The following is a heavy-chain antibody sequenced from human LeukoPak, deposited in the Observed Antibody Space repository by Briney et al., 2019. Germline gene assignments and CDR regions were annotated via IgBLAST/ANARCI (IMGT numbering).Heavy chain of an antibody. CDR1: GGSFSSYY. J-gene: IGHJ5*01. Sequence: SETLSLTCAVYGGSFSSYYWSWIRQSPGKGLEWIGEITHSRSTNYNPSLKSPVTISLDTSKSQFSLKLTSLTAADTAVYYCARVTRFTQFGELWFDSWGQGTLLTVS. CDR3: ARVTRFTQFGELWFDS. V-gene: IGHV4-34*01. D-gene: IGHD3-10*01. CDR2: ITHSRST.